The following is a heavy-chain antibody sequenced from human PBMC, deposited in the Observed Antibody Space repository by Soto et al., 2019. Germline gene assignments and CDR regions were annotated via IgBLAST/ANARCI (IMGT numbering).Heavy chain of an antibody. CDR2: IIPSLGIA. Sequence: QVQLVQSGAEVKKPGSSVKVSCTASGGTFSSYTISWVRQAPGQGLEWMGRIIPSLGIANYAQTVQGRVTITADKSTSTAYMELSSLGSEDTAVYYGARDSREYSGYALRWGQGTMVTVSS. CDR1: GGTFSSYT. V-gene: IGHV1-69*08. CDR3: ARDSREYSGYALR. D-gene: IGHD5-12*01. J-gene: IGHJ3*01.